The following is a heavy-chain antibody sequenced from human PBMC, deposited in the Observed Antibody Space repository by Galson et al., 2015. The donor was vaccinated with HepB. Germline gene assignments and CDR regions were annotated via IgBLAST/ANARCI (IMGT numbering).Heavy chain of an antibody. D-gene: IGHD2-15*01. J-gene: IGHJ4*02. CDR3: ARETPDTYYFDY. CDR2: IFAGGGST. Sequence: SVKVSCKASGYTLTNYYFHWVRQAPGQGPEWMGKIFAGGGSTRYAEGFQGRVTLTRDSSTSTIYMEVSSLRSDDTAVYYCARETPDTYYFDYWGQGTLVTVSS. V-gene: IGHV1-46*01. CDR1: GYTLTNYY.